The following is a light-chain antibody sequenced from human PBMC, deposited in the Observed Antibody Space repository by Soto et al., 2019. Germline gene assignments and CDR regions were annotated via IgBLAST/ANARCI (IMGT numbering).Light chain of an antibody. CDR3: KQSFSTPHT. CDR1: QTISFH. V-gene: IGKV1-39*01. CDR2: ATS. J-gene: IGKJ2*01. Sequence: IQMTQSPSSLSASVGDTVTITCRASQTISFHLNWYQQKPGRTPNLLIYATSSLQSGVPSRFDGSGSGTEFTLTISSLQPDDFATYYCKQSFSTPHTFGQGTNLESK.